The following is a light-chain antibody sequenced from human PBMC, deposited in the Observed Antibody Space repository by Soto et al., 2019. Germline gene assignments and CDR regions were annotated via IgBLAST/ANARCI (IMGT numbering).Light chain of an antibody. CDR1: QSVSSN. V-gene: IGKV3-11*01. CDR2: DAS. Sequence: IVLTQSPATLSLSPGERATLSCRASQSVSSNLAWYQQKPGQAPRLLIYDASTRATGIPARFSGSGSGTDFTLTISSLEPEDFAVYYCQQHYSWPTFGPGTKVDIK. CDR3: QQHYSWPT. J-gene: IGKJ3*01.